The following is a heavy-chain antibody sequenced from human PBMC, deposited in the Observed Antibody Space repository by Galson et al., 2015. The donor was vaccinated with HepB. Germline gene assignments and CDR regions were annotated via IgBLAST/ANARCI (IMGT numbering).Heavy chain of an antibody. V-gene: IGHV3-30-3*01. CDR2: ISYGGSNK. CDR1: GFTFSGYA. CDR3: ARDFTLGATNFDY. D-gene: IGHD1-26*01. J-gene: IGHJ4*02. Sequence: SLRLSCAASGFTFSGYAMHWVRQAPGKGLEWVAVISYGGSNKYYADSVKGRFTISRDNSKNTLYLQMNSLRAEDTAVYYCARDFTLGATNFDYWGQGTLVTVSS.